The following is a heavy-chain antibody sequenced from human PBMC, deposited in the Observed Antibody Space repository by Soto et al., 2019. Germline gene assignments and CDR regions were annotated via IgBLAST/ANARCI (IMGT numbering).Heavy chain of an antibody. J-gene: IGHJ4*02. CDR3: ARVGYYYDSSGYYSDY. Sequence: QVQLVQSGAEVTKPGSSVKVSCKASGGTFSSYAISWVRQAPGHGLEWMGGIIPIFGTANYAQKFQGRVTITADKSTSTAYMELSSLRSEDTAVYYCARVGYYYDSSGYYSDYWGQGTLVTVSS. V-gene: IGHV1-69*06. CDR1: GGTFSSYA. CDR2: IIPIFGTA. D-gene: IGHD3-22*01.